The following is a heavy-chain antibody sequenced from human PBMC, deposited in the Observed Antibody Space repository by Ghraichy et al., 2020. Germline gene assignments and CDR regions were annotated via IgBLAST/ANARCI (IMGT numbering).Heavy chain of an antibody. V-gene: IGHV3-21*01. CDR2: ISSSSSYI. J-gene: IGHJ4*02. Sequence: GALRLSCAASGFTFSSYSMNWVRQAPGKGLEWVSSISSSSSYIYYADSVKGRFTISRDNAKNSLYLQMNSLRAEDTAVYYCARVGAPYSSSPDFDYWGQGTLVTVSS. CDR3: ARVGAPYSSSPDFDY. CDR1: GFTFSSYS. D-gene: IGHD6-6*01.